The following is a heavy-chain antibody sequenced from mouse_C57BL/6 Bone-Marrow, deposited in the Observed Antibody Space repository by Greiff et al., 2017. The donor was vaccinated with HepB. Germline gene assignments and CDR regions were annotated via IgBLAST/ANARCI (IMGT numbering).Heavy chain of an antibody. V-gene: IGHV1-69*01. CDR3: ARGGWLLSYFDY. J-gene: IGHJ2*01. CDR1: GYTFTSYW. D-gene: IGHD2-3*01. CDR2: IDPSDSYT. Sequence: QVQLQQSGAELVMPGASVKLSCKASGYTFTSYWMHWVKQRPGQGLEWIGEIDPSDSYTNYNQKFKGKSTLTVDKSSSTAYMQLSSLTSEDSAVYYCARGGWLLSYFDYWGQGTTLTVSS.